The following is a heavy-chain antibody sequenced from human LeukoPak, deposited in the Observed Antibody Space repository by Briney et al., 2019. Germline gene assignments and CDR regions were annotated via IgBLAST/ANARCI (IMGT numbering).Heavy chain of an antibody. Sequence: SETLSLTCTVSGGSISSYYWSWIRQPPGKGLEWIGYIYYSGSTNYNPSLKSRVTISVDTSKNQFSLKLSSVTAADTAVYYCARTSGSHFYYYGMDVWGQGTTVTVSS. V-gene: IGHV4-59*01. D-gene: IGHD1-26*01. CDR1: GGSISSYY. CDR2: IYYSGST. J-gene: IGHJ6*02. CDR3: ARTSGSHFYYYGMDV.